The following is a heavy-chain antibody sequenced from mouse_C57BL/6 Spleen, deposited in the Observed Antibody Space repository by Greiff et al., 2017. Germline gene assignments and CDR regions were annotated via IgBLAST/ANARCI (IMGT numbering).Heavy chain of an antibody. J-gene: IGHJ2*01. CDR1: GYTFTGYW. D-gene: IGHD1-1*01. Sequence: QVQLKESGAELMKPGASVKLSCKATGYTFTGYWIEWVKQRPGHGLEWIGEILPGSGSTHYNEKFKGKATFTADTSSNTAYMQLSSLTTEDSAIYYCARCSIYYYGSSYFDYWGQGTTLTVSS. V-gene: IGHV1-9*01. CDR2: ILPGSGST. CDR3: ARCSIYYYGSSYFDY.